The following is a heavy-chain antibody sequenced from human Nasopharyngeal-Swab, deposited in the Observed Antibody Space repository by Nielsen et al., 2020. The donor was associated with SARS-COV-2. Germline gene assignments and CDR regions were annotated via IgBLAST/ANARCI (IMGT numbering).Heavy chain of an antibody. Sequence: GESLKISCAASGLTFSSYWMSWVRQAPGKGLEWVANIKQDGSEKYYVDSVKSRFTISRDDAKNSLYLQMNSLRAEDTAVYYCAAGLHGYSGCHDFGYWGQGTLVTVSS. D-gene: IGHD5-12*01. CDR3: AAGLHGYSGCHDFGY. CDR1: GLTFSSYW. CDR2: IKQDGSEK. V-gene: IGHV3-7*01. J-gene: IGHJ4*02.